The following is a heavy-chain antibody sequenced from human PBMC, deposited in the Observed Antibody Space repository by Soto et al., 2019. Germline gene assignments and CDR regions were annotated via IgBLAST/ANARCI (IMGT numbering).Heavy chain of an antibody. D-gene: IGHD4-17*01. CDR2: ITSSGGET. CDR3: STWHWPLRSVDY. J-gene: IGHJ4*02. Sequence: EVQLLESGGGLAQSGGSLRLSCAASGFTFSSYAMTWVRQAPGKGLEWVSAITSSGGETSYADSVRGRFTISRDSSKNTLFLQMNSLRAEDTAVYFWSTWHWPLRSVDYWGQGTLVIVSS. V-gene: IGHV3-23*01. CDR1: GFTFSSYA.